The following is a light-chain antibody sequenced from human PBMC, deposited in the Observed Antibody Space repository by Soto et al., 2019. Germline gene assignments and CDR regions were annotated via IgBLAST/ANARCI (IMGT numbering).Light chain of an antibody. CDR3: QLYNSSPYT. Sequence: DIQMTQSPSTLSASVGDRVTITCRASQSISSWLAWYQQKPGKAPKLLIYDASSLESGVPSRFSGSGSGTEFTLTSSSLQPDAFATYYCQLYNSSPYTFAQVTKLAIK. V-gene: IGKV1-5*01. J-gene: IGKJ2*01. CDR1: QSISSW. CDR2: DAS.